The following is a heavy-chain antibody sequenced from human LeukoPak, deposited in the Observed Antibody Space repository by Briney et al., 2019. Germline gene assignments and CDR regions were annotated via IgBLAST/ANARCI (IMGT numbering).Heavy chain of an antibody. CDR1: GFTVNSKY. D-gene: IGHD3-3*01. J-gene: IGHJ4*02. V-gene: IGHV3-53*01. CDR3: AKDSGITYYDFWSGYYFDY. CDR2: VYSGGQT. Sequence: PGGSLRLSCAASGFTVNSKYMSWVRQAPGTGLEWVSVVYSGGQTYYADSVKGRFTISRDISKNTLYLQMNSLRADDTAVYYCAKDSGITYYDFWSGYYFDYWGQGTLVTVSS.